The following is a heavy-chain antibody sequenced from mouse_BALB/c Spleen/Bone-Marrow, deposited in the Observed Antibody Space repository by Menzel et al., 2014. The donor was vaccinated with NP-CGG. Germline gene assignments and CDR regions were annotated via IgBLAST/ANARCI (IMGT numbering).Heavy chain of an antibody. D-gene: IGHD4-1*01. CDR2: ISSGGSYT. Sequence: EVHLVESGGGLVKPGGSLKLSCAASRFTFSNYAMSWVRQTPEKRLEWVATISSGGSYTYYPDSVKGRFTISGDNAQNTLYLQMSSMRSEDTAMYFCARQENWALDYWGQGTTLTVSS. J-gene: IGHJ2*01. CDR1: RFTFSNYA. CDR3: ARQENWALDY. V-gene: IGHV5-9-3*01.